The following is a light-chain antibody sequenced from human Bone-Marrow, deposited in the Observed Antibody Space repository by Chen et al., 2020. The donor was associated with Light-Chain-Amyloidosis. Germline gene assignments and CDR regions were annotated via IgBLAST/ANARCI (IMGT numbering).Light chain of an antibody. CDR1: DLPTKY. CDR2: RDT. V-gene: IGLV3-25*03. Sequence: SYELTQPPSLSLSPGQTARFTCSGDDLPTKYAYWYQQKPGQSPVLVIHRDTERPSGISERFSGSSSGTTATLTISGVQAEDEADYHCQSADSSGTYEVIFGGGTKLTVL. CDR3: QSADSSGTYEVI. J-gene: IGLJ2*01.